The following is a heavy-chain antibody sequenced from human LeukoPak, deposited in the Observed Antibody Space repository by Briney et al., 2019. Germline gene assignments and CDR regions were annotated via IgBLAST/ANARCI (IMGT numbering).Heavy chain of an antibody. V-gene: IGHV3-30*04. CDR1: GFTFSSYA. CDR3: ARVLDYYYYGMDV. Sequence: GGSLRLSCAASGFTFSSYAMHWVRQAPGKGLEWVAVISYDGSNKYYAGSVKGRFTISRDNSKNTLYLQMNSLRAEDTAVYYCARVLDYYYYGMDVWGQGTTVTVSS. CDR2: ISYDGSNK. J-gene: IGHJ6*02.